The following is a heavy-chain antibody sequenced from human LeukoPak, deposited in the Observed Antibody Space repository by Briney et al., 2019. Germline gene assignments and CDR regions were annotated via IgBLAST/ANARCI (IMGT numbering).Heavy chain of an antibody. Sequence: SETLSFTCTVSGGSISSYYWSWIRQPPGKGLEWIGYIYYSGSTNYNPSLKSRVTISVDTSKNQFSLKLSSVTAADTAVYYCARVGDYDSSGYPHDYWGQGTLVTVSS. V-gene: IGHV4-59*01. CDR3: ARVGDYDSSGYPHDY. D-gene: IGHD3-22*01. J-gene: IGHJ4*02. CDR2: IYYSGST. CDR1: GGSISSYY.